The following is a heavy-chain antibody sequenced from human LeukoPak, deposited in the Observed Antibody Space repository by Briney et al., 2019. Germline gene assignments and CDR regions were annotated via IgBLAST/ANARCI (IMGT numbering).Heavy chain of an antibody. CDR2: ITGSSDTL. Sequence: PGGSLRLSCAASGFTFSPYSMNWVRQAPGKGLEWVSYITGSSDTLYYADSVKGRFTISRDNAATSVYLQMNSLRAEDTAVYYCARDGYDFWSGPSSYGMDVWGQGTTVTVSS. J-gene: IGHJ6*02. V-gene: IGHV3-48*01. D-gene: IGHD3-3*01. CDR1: GFTFSPYS. CDR3: ARDGYDFWSGPSSYGMDV.